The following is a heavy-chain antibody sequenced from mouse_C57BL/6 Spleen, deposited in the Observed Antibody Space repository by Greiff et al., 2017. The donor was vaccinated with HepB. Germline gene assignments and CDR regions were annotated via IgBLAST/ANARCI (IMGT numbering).Heavy chain of an antibody. V-gene: IGHV1-26*01. Sequence: EVQLQQSGPELVKPGASVKISCKASGYTFTDYYMNWVKQSHGKSLEWIGDINPNNGGTSYNQKFKGKATLTVDKSSSTAYMELRSLTSEDSAVYYCAMNYGSHWYFDVWGTGTTVTVSS. J-gene: IGHJ1*03. D-gene: IGHD1-1*01. CDR2: INPNNGGT. CDR1: GYTFTDYY. CDR3: AMNYGSHWYFDV.